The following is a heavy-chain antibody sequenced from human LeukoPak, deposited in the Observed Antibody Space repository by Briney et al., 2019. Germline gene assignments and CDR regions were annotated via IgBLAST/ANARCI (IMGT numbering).Heavy chain of an antibody. CDR1: GFIFSRYE. J-gene: IGHJ1*01. Sequence: GGSLRLSCEVSGFIFSRYEMNWVRQAPGKGLEWVSYISTSGDTRYYADSVRGRFTISRDNANNSLYLQLNSLRAEDTAMYYCARDRGSGYFHLWGQGTLVTVSS. CDR2: ISTSGDTR. V-gene: IGHV3-48*03. D-gene: IGHD2-15*01. CDR3: ARDRGSGYFHL.